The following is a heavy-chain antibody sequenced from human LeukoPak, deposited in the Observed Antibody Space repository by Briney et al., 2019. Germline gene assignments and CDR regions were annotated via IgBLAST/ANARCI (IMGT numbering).Heavy chain of an antibody. D-gene: IGHD5-12*01. CDR1: GGSISSYY. CDR2: IYYSGST. V-gene: IGHV4-59*01. CDR3: ARSGAFDI. J-gene: IGHJ3*02. Sequence: PSETLSLTCTVSGGSISSYYWSWIRQPPGKGLEWIGYIYYSGSTNYNPSLESRVTISVDTSKNQFSLKLSSVTAADTAVYYCARSGAFDIWGQGTMVTVSS.